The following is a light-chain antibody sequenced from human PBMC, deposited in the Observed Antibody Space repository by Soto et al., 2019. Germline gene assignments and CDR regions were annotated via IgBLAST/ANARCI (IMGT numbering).Light chain of an antibody. CDR3: LLYMGSGMVV. CDR2: STN. Sequence: QTVVTQEPSFSVSPGGTDTLTCGLSSGSVSTSYYPSWYQQTPGQAPRTLIYSTNTRSSGVPDRFSGSILGNKAALTITGAQADDESDYYCLLYMGSGMVVFGGGTKLTVL. J-gene: IGLJ2*01. V-gene: IGLV8-61*01. CDR1: SGSVSTSYY.